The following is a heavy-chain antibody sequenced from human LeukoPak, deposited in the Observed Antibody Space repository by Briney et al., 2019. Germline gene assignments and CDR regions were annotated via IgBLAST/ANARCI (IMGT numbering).Heavy chain of an antibody. CDR2: LSDGGTP. V-gene: IGHV4-39*07. D-gene: IGHD3-3*02. CDR1: GGSISSGDYY. J-gene: IGHJ4*02. Sequence: PSETLSLTCTVSGGSISSGDYYWSWIRQPPGKGLEWIGSLSDGGTPDYNPSLKSRVSMSIDTSKNQFSLRLRSLTAADTAIYYCGTSDSGSIFGVVISFWGQGTLVTVSS. CDR3: GTSDSGSIFGVVISF.